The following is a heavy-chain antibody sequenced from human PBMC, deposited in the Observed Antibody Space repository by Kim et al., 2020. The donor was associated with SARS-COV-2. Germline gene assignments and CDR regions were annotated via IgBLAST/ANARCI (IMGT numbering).Heavy chain of an antibody. D-gene: IGHD3-22*01. Sequence: ASVKVSCKASGYTFTSYYMHWVRQAPGQGLEWMGIINPSGGSTSYAQKFQGRVTMTRDTSTSTVYMELSSLRSEDTAVYYCARSYLTYYYDSSGSDGMDVWGQGTTVTVSS. CDR3: ARSYLTYYYDSSGSDGMDV. J-gene: IGHJ6*02. CDR2: INPSGGST. CDR1: GYTFTSYY. V-gene: IGHV1-46*01.